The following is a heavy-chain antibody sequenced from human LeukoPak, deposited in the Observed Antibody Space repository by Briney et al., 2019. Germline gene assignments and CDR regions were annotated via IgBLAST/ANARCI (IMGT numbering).Heavy chain of an antibody. J-gene: IGHJ3*02. CDR3: ARRDGDAFDI. V-gene: IGHV4-31*03. CDR2: IYYSGST. CDR1: GGPITSGDYY. Sequence: PPETLSLTCTVSGGPITSGDYYWSWIRQHPGKGLEWIGYIYYSGSTYYNPSLKSRVIISVDTSKNQFSLKLSSVTAADTAVYYCARRDGDAFDIWGQGTMVTVSS.